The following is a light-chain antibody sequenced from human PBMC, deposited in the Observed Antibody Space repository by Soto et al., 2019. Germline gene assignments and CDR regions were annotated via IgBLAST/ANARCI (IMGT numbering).Light chain of an antibody. CDR3: NSYTSIRTYV. V-gene: IGLV2-14*01. CDR2: EVS. Sequence: QSALTQPASVSGSPGQSITISCTGTSSDVGGYNYVSWYQQHPGKAPKLVIYEVSDRPSGISDRFSGSKSGNTASLTISGLQAADEADYYCNSYTSIRTYVFGTGTKVIVL. CDR1: SSDVGGYNY. J-gene: IGLJ1*01.